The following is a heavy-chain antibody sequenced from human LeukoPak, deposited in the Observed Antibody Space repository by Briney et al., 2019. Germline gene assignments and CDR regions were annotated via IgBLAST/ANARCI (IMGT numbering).Heavy chain of an antibody. V-gene: IGHV1-46*01. CDR2: INPSGGST. D-gene: IGHD4-17*01. CDR1: GYTFTSYY. J-gene: IGHJ6*02. Sequence: EAAVKVSCMASGYTFTSYYMHWVRQPPGQGLEWVGIINPSGGSTSYAQKFQGRVTMTRDTSTSTVYMELSSLRSEDTAVYYCAATVTVTAGGTYFGMDVWGQGTTVTVSS. CDR3: AATVTVTAGGTYFGMDV.